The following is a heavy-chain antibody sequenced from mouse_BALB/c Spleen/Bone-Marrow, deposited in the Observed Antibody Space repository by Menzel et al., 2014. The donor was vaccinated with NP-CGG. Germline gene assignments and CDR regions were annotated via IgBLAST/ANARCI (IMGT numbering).Heavy chain of an antibody. CDR2: IYPGDGST. CDR3: AREYYGV. J-gene: IGHJ3*01. D-gene: IGHD1-1*01. CDR1: GYTFTSYY. V-gene: IGHV1S56*01. Sequence: QVQLQQSGPELVKPGASVKMSCKASGYTFTSYYIHWVKQRPGQGLEWIGWIYPGDGSTKYNEKFKGKTTLTADKSSSTVHMLLSSVTSEDYAIYFCAREYYGVWGQGTLVTVS.